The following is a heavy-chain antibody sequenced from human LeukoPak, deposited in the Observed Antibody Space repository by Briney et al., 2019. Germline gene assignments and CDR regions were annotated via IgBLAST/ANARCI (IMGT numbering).Heavy chain of an antibody. CDR1: GYTFTSYY. CDR3: ARGYYDFWSGSYMSYFDY. V-gene: IGHV1-8*03. CDR2: MNPNSGNT. D-gene: IGHD3-3*01. Sequence: ASVKVSCKASGYTFTSYYMHWVRQATGQGLEWMGWMNPNSGNTGYAQKFQGRVTITRNTSISTAYMELSSLRSEDTAVYYCARGYYDFWSGSYMSYFDYWGQGTLVTVSS. J-gene: IGHJ4*02.